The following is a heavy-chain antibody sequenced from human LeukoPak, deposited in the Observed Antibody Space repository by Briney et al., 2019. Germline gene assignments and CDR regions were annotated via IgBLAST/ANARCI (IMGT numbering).Heavy chain of an antibody. CDR1: GFTFSSYW. CDR2: INDDGRST. Sequence: GGSLRLSCAASGFTFSSYWMHWVRQAPGKGLVGVSRINDDGRSTSYADSVKGRFTISRDNAKNSLDLQMNRLRAEDTAVYYCARGHIGMDVWGKGTTVTVSS. V-gene: IGHV3-74*01. D-gene: IGHD5-12*01. J-gene: IGHJ6*04. CDR3: ARGHIGMDV.